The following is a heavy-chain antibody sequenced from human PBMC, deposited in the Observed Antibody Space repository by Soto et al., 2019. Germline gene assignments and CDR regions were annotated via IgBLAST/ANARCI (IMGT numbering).Heavy chain of an antibody. CDR1: GGSISSGGYY. CDR2: IYYSGST. D-gene: IGHD3-22*01. CDR3: SRDLVRNYYDSSGYSNAFDI. J-gene: IGHJ3*02. Sequence: PSETLSLTCTVSGGSISSGGYYWSWIRQHPGKGLEWIGYIYYSGSTYYNQSLKSRVTISVDTSKNQLSLKLSSVTAADTAVYYCSRDLVRNYYDSSGYSNAFDIWGQGTMVTVSS. V-gene: IGHV4-31*03.